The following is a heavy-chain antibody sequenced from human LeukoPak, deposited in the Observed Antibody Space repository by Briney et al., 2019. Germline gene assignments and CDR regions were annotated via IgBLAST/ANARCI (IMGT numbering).Heavy chain of an antibody. V-gene: IGHV4-30-2*01. CDR2: IYHSGST. Sequence: PSETLSLTCTVSGGSISSGGYYWSWIRQPPGKGLEWIGYIYHSGSTYSNPSLKSRVTISVDRSKNQFSLKLSSVTAADTAVYYCARGRGGYDFWSGYYTDKDYYYYMDVWGKGTTVTASS. D-gene: IGHD3-3*01. J-gene: IGHJ6*03. CDR1: GGSISSGGYY. CDR3: ARGRGGYDFWSGYYTDKDYYYYMDV.